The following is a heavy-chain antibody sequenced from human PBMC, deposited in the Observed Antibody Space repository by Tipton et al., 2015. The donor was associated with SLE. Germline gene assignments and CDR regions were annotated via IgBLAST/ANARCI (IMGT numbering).Heavy chain of an antibody. CDR3: VRELAYYGMDV. J-gene: IGHJ6*02. CDR1: GFTFGDYV. Sequence: SLRLSCTGSGFTFGDYVLNWVRQAPGRGLEWVGFIRSETYGGTTEIAASLKGRFTISRDDSKGIAYLQMNSLRAEDTAVYYCVRELAYYGMDVWGQGTTVTAS. CDR2: IRSETYGGTT. V-gene: IGHV3-49*04.